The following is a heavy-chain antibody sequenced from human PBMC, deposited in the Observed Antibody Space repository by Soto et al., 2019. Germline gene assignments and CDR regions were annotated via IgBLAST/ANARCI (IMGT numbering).Heavy chain of an antibody. J-gene: IGHJ5*02. CDR1: GGSFSGYY. CDR3: ARGYCSSTSCYGPLDP. V-gene: IGHV4-34*01. CDR2: INHSGST. Sequence: ETLSLTCAVYGGSFSGYYWSWIRQPPGKGLEWIGEINHSGSTNYNPSLKSRVTISVDTSKNQFSLKLSSVTAADTAVYYCARGYCSSTSCYGPLDPWGQGTLVTVSS. D-gene: IGHD2-2*01.